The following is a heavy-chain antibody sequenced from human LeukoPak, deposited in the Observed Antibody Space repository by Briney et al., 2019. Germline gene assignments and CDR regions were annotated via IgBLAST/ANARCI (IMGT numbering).Heavy chain of an antibody. Sequence: GGSLRLSCAASGFTFSTYGMHWVRQAPGKGLEWVSSISSSSSYIYYADSVKGRFTISRDNAKNSLYLQMNSLRAEDTAVYYCARSFSSSALDYWGQGTLVTVSS. V-gene: IGHV3-21*01. CDR2: ISSSSSYI. D-gene: IGHD6-6*01. J-gene: IGHJ4*02. CDR3: ARSFSSSALDY. CDR1: GFTFSTYG.